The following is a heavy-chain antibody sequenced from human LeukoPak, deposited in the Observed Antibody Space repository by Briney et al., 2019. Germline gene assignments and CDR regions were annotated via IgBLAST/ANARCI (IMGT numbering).Heavy chain of an antibody. D-gene: IGHD1-7*01. Sequence: PGGSLRLSCAASGFTFSSYSMNWVRQAPGKGLEWVSSINSDSSYIYYADSVKGRFTISRDNAKNSLFLQMNSLRAEDTAVYYCASRPTTHAFDIRGQGTMVTVSS. J-gene: IGHJ3*02. V-gene: IGHV3-21*01. CDR3: ASRPTTHAFDI. CDR1: GFTFSSYS. CDR2: INSDSSYI.